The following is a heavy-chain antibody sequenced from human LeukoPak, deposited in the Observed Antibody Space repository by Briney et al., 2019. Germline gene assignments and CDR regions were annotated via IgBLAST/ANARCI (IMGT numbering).Heavy chain of an antibody. CDR1: GGSISSYY. J-gene: IGHJ5*02. D-gene: IGHD2-15*01. Sequence: SETLSLTCTVSGGSISSYYWSWIRQPPGKGLEWIGYIYYSGSTNYNPSLKSRVTISVDTSKNQFSLKLSSVTAADTAVYYCARSPGYCSGGSCYGDRKNWFDPWGQGTLVTVSS. CDR2: IYYSGST. CDR3: ARSPGYCSGGSCYGDRKNWFDP. V-gene: IGHV4-59*01.